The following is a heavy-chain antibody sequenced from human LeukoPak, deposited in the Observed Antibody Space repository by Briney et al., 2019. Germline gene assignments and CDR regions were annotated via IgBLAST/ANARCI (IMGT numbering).Heavy chain of an antibody. CDR2: INPNSGGT. V-gene: IGHV1-2*02. CDR3: ATVPPYYYGSGSYHWFDP. CDR1: GYTFTGYY. J-gene: IGHJ5*02. Sequence: ASVKVSCKASGYTFTGYYMHWVRQAPGQGLEWMGWINPNSGGTNYTQKFQGRVTITADTSTDTAYMELSSLRSEDTAVYYCATVPPYYYGSGSYHWFDPWGQGTLVTVSS. D-gene: IGHD3-10*01.